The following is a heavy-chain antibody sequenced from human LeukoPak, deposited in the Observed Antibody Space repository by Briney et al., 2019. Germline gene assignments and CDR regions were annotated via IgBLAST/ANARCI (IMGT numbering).Heavy chain of an antibody. CDR2: IYYSGST. CDR1: GGSISSGGYY. J-gene: IGHJ4*02. CDR3: AREGSGYGYGFRAFFDY. V-gene: IGHV4-31*03. Sequence: SQTLSLTCTVSGGSISSGGYYWSWIRQHPGKGLEWIGYIYYSGSTYYNPSLKSRVTISVDTSKNQFSLKLSSVTAADTAVYYWAREGSGYGYGFRAFFDYGGQGPLVPVSS. D-gene: IGHD5-18*01.